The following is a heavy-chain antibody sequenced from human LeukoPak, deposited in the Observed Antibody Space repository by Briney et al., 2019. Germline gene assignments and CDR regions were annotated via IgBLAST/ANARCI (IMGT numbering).Heavy chain of an antibody. D-gene: IGHD3-10*01. J-gene: IGHJ3*01. CDR1: GFTFSSYA. Sequence: GGSLRLSCSASGFTFSSYAMHWVRQAPGKGLEYVSATSSNGGNTYYADSVKGRFTISRDNSKNTQYLQMSSLRAEDTAVYYCVKGGEFSGSGAFDVWGQGTMVTVSS. V-gene: IGHV3-64D*06. CDR3: VKGGEFSGSGAFDV. CDR2: TSSNGGNT.